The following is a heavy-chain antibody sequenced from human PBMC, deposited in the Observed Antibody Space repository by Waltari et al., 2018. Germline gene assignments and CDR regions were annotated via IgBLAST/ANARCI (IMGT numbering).Heavy chain of an antibody. D-gene: IGHD3-16*01. V-gene: IGHV3-23*01. Sequence: EVQLLESGGGLVQPGGSLRLSCAASGFTFSSYAMSWVRQAPGKGLEWVSRSSGSGAAIYYADSVKGRFTISRDNSKNTLYLQMISLRAEDTAVYYCAEAGLYVRDYYYDYSMGVWGQGTTVTVSS. CDR1: GFTFSSYA. J-gene: IGHJ6*02. CDR3: AEAGLYVRDYYYDYSMGV. CDR2: SSGSGAAI.